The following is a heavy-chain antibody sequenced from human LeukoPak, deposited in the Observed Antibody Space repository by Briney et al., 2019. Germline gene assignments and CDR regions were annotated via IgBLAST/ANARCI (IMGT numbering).Heavy chain of an antibody. V-gene: IGHV3-21*04. CDR1: GFTFSSYS. J-gene: IGHJ4*02. D-gene: IGHD1-1*01. CDR2: ISSSSSYI. Sequence: GGSLRLSCAASGFTFSSYSMNWVRQAPGKGLEWGSSISSSSSYIYYADSVKGRFTISRDNAKNSLYLQMNSLRVEDTAVYYCAKASWVSNADAVLWGQGTVVTVSS. CDR3: AKASWVSNADAVL.